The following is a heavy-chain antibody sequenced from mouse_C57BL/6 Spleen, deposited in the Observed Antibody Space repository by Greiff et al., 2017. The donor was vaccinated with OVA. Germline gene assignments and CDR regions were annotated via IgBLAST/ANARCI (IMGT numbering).Heavy chain of an antibody. CDR1: GYTFTSYW. CDR3: ASPYYSNSFAD. J-gene: IGHJ3*01. V-gene: IGHV1-64*01. CDR2: IHPNSGST. D-gene: IGHD2-5*01. Sequence: QVQLQQPGAELVKPGASVKLSCKASGYTFTSYWMHWVKQRPGQGLEWIGMIHPNSGSTNYNEKFKSKATLTVDKSSSTAYMQLSSLTSEDSAVYYCASPYYSNSFADWGQGTLVTVSA.